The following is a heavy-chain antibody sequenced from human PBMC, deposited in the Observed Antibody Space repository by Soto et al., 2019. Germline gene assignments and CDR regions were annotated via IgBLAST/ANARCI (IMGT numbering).Heavy chain of an antibody. CDR3: ARGPIVVVPAAISFPDY. CDR2: ISSSSSYI. CDR1: GFTFSSYS. V-gene: IGHV3-21*01. Sequence: GGSLRLSCAASGFTFSSYSMNWVRQAPGKGLEWVSSISSSSSYIYYADSVKGRFTISRDNAKNSLYLQMNSLRAEDTAVYYCARGPIVVVPAAISFPDYWGQGTLVTVSS. D-gene: IGHD2-2*01. J-gene: IGHJ4*02.